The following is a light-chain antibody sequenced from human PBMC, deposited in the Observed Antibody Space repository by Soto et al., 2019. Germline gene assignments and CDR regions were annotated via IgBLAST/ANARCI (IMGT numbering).Light chain of an antibody. V-gene: IGLV2-14*01. CDR1: TSDVGGYNY. Sequence: QSALTQPASVSGSPGQSITLSCTGTTSDVGGYNYVSWYQQHPGKAPKLMICEVSNRPSGVSNRFSGSKSGNTASLTISGLQAEDEADYYCSSYTSSGTLVVFGGGTKLTVL. CDR2: EVS. J-gene: IGLJ2*01. CDR3: SSYTSSGTLVV.